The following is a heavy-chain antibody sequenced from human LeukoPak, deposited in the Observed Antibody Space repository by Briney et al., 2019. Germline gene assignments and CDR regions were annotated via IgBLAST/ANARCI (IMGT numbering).Heavy chain of an antibody. CDR3: AKDDDFWSGSLGLFDY. J-gene: IGHJ4*02. CDR2: ISGSGGST. CDR1: GFTFSSYA. V-gene: IGHV3-23*01. Sequence: GGSLRLSCAASGFTFSSYAMSWVRQAPGKGLEWVSAISGSGGSTYHADSVKGRFTISRDNSKNTLYLQMNSLRAEDTAVYYCAKDDDFWSGSLGLFDYWGQGTLVTVSS. D-gene: IGHD3-3*01.